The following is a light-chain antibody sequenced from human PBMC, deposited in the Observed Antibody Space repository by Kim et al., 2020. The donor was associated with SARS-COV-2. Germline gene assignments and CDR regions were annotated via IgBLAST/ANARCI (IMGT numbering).Light chain of an antibody. CDR3: CSYAGSYGVV. J-gene: IGLJ2*01. V-gene: IGLV2-11*01. Sequence: GHSVTISCTGTSSDVGGYSSVSWYHQHPGKAPKLMFYDVSQRPSGVPDRFSGSKSGNPASLTISGLQAEDEADYYCCSYAGSYGVVFGGGTQLTVL. CDR1: SSDVGGYSS. CDR2: DVS.